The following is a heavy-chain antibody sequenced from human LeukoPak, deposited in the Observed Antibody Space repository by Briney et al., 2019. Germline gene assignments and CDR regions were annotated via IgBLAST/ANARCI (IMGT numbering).Heavy chain of an antibody. Sequence: ASVKVSCKASGYTFTGYYMHWVRQAPGQGLEWMGWINPNSGGTNYAQKFQGRVTMTRDTSISTAYMELSRLRSEDTAVYYCARNGAARQHYYYYMDVWGKGTTVTVSS. J-gene: IGHJ6*03. CDR3: ARNGAARQHYYYYMDV. V-gene: IGHV1-2*02. D-gene: IGHD6-6*01. CDR1: GYTFTGYY. CDR2: INPNSGGT.